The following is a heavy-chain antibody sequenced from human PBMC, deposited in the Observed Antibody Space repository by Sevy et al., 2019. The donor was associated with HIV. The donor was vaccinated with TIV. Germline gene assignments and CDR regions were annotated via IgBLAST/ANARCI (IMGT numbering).Heavy chain of an antibody. J-gene: IGHJ4*02. CDR1: GFTFSDYY. V-gene: IGHV3-11*06. Sequence: GGSLRLSCAASGFTFSDYYMNWIRQAPGKGLEWVSYISSSSRYINYADSLKGRFTISRDNAKNSLYLQMNSLRAEDTAVYYCASSSSSWDYFEYWGQGTLVTVSS. CDR3: ASSSSSWDYFEY. CDR2: ISSSSRYI. D-gene: IGHD6-13*01.